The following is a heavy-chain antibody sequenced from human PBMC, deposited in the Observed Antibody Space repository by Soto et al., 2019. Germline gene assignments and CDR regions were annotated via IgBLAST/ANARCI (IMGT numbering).Heavy chain of an antibody. V-gene: IGHV1-18*01. J-gene: IGHJ4*02. CDR3: ARGRYGDY. CDR1: GYAFTTYG. CDR2: ISAHNGNT. D-gene: IGHD1-1*01. Sequence: QVHLVQSGAEVKKPGASVKVSCKGSGYAFTTYGITWVRQAPGQGLEWMGWISAHNGNTNYAQKLQGRVTVTRDTSTGTAYMELRSLRSDDTAVDYCARGRYGDYWGQGALVTVSS.